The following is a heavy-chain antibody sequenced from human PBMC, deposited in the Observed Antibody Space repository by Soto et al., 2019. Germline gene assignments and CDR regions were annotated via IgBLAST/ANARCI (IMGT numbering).Heavy chain of an antibody. J-gene: IGHJ4*02. CDR1: GFTFSSYG. CDR3: AKDMVRGVMTY. D-gene: IGHD3-10*01. V-gene: IGHV3-30*18. Sequence: PGGSLRLSSAASGFTFSSYGMHWVRQAPGKGLEWVAVISYDGSNKYYADSVKGRFTISRDNSKNTLYLQMNSLRAEDTAVYYCAKDMVRGVMTYWGQGTLVTVSS. CDR2: ISYDGSNK.